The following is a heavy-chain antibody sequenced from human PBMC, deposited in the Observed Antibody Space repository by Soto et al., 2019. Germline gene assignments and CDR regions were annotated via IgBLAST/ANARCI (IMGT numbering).Heavy chain of an antibody. CDR1: GFTFSSYA. CDR3: ARGTPHIAARGFYGMDV. D-gene: IGHD6-6*01. Sequence: GGSLRLSCAASGFTFSSYAMHWVRQAPGKGLEWVAVISYDGSNKYYADSVKGRFTISRDNSKNTLYLQMNSLRAEDTAVYYCARGTPHIAARGFYGMDVWGQGTTVTVSS. CDR2: ISYDGSNK. V-gene: IGHV3-30-3*01. J-gene: IGHJ6*02.